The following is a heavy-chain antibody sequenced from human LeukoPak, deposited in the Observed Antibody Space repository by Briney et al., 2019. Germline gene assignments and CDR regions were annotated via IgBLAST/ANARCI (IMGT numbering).Heavy chain of an antibody. CDR3: ARDYGDYYFDY. V-gene: IGHV3-48*04. Sequence: PGGSLRLSCAASGFTFSSCSMNWVRQAPGKGLEWVSYISSSGSTIYYADSVKGRFTISRDNAKNSLYLQMNSLRAEDTAVYYCARDYGDYYFDYWGQGTLVTVSS. CDR2: ISSSGSTI. D-gene: IGHD4-17*01. CDR1: GFTFSSCS. J-gene: IGHJ4*02.